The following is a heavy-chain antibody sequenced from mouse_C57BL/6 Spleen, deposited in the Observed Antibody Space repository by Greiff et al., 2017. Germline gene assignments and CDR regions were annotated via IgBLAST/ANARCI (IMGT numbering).Heavy chain of an antibody. V-gene: IGHV5-9-1*02. CDR2: ISSGGDYI. CDR3: TRERGIYYEDWFAY. D-gene: IGHD1-1*01. CDR1: GFTFSSYA. Sequence: EVKLMESGEGLVKPGGSLKLSCAASGFTFSSYAMSWVRQTPEKRLEWVAYISSGGDYIYYADTVKGRFTISRDNARNTLYLQMSSLKSEDTAMYYCTRERGIYYEDWFAYWGQGTLVTVSA. J-gene: IGHJ3*01.